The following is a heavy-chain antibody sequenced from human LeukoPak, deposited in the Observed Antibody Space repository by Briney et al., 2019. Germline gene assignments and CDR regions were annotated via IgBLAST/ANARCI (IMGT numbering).Heavy chain of an antibody. Sequence: SETLSLTCTVSGYSISSGYYWGWIRQPSGKGLEWIGSIYHSGSTYYNPSLKSRVTISVDTSKNQFSLKLSSVTAADTAVYYCARDGVVAINWFDPWGQGTLVTVSS. V-gene: IGHV4-38-2*02. D-gene: IGHD3-22*01. J-gene: IGHJ5*02. CDR2: IYHSGST. CDR1: GYSISSGYY. CDR3: ARDGVVAINWFDP.